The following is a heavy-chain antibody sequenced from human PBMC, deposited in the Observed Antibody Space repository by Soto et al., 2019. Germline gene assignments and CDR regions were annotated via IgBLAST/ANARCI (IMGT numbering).Heavy chain of an antibody. D-gene: IGHD3-10*01. CDR2: IYYSGST. CDR3: ARVTMLRGHYYYGMDV. Sequence: PLETLSLTCTVSGGSISSSSYYWGWIRQPPGKGLEWIGSIYYSGSTYYNPSLKSRVTISVDTSKNQFSLKLSSVTAADTAVYYCARVTMLRGHYYYGMDVWGQGTTVTVS. V-gene: IGHV4-39*01. CDR1: GGSISSSSYY. J-gene: IGHJ6*02.